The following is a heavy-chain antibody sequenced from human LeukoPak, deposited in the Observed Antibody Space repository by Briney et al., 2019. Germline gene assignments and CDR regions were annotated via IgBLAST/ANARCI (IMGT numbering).Heavy chain of an antibody. V-gene: IGHV3-66*01. CDR3: ARDGGVRSYYFDY. CDR1: GFTVSSNY. Sequence: GSLRLSCAASGFTVSSNYMSWVRQAPGKGLEWVSVIYSGGSTYYADSVKGRFTISRDNSKNTLYLQMNSLRAEDTAVYYCARDGGVRSYYFDYWGQGTLDTVSS. CDR2: IYSGGST. J-gene: IGHJ4*02. D-gene: IGHD2-8*01.